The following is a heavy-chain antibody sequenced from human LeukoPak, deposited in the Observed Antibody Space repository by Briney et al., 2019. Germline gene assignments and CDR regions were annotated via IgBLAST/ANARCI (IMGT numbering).Heavy chain of an antibody. Sequence: SVKVSCKASGSTFSSYAISWVRQAPGQGLEWMGRIIPILGIANYAQKFQGRVTITADKSTSTAYMELSSLRSEDTAVYYCAREVEMATFDAFDIWGQGTMVTVSS. CDR3: AREVEMATFDAFDI. J-gene: IGHJ3*02. CDR1: GSTFSSYA. D-gene: IGHD5-24*01. V-gene: IGHV1-69*04. CDR2: IIPILGIA.